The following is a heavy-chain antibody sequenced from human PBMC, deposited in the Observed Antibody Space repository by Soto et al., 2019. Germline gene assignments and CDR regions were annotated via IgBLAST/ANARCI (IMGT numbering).Heavy chain of an antibody. Sequence: QVQLVQSGAEVTKPGSSVKVSCKASGGTFSSYAISWVRQAPGQGLEWMGGIIPIFGTANYAQKFQGRVTMTADESTGTAYMELRSVRSEDTAVYYCARLGSSGWSKYYFDYWGQGTLVTVSS. D-gene: IGHD6-19*01. J-gene: IGHJ4*02. CDR3: ARLGSSGWSKYYFDY. V-gene: IGHV1-69*12. CDR2: IIPIFGTA. CDR1: GGTFSSYA.